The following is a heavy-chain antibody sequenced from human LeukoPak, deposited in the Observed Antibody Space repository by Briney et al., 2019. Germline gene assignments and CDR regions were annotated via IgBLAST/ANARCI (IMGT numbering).Heavy chain of an antibody. V-gene: IGHV3-21*01. Sequence: PGGSLRLSCAASGFTVSSNYMSWVRQAPGKGLEWVSSISSSSSYIYYADSVKGRFTISRDNAKNSLYLQMNSLRAEDTAVYYCARVINPYYYDSSGYGSWFDPWGQGTLVTVSS. CDR3: ARVINPYYYDSSGYGSWFDP. D-gene: IGHD3-22*01. CDR2: ISSSSSYI. CDR1: GFTVSSNY. J-gene: IGHJ5*02.